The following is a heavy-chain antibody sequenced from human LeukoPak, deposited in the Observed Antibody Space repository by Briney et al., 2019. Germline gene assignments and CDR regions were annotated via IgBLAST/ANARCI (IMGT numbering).Heavy chain of an antibody. V-gene: IGHV3-23*01. CDR2: ISGSGGST. CDR1: GFTFSSYA. D-gene: IGHD3-3*01. J-gene: IGHJ4*02. Sequence: GGSLRLSWAASGFTFSSYAMSWVSQAPGKGLEWVSAISGSGGSTYYADSVKGRFTISRDNSKNTLYLQMNSLRAEDTAVYYCAKANTIFGVVMDYWGQGTLVTVSS. CDR3: AKANTIFGVVMDY.